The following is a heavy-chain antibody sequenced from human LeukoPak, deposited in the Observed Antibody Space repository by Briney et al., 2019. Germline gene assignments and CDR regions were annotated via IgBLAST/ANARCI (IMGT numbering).Heavy chain of an antibody. Sequence: PSETLSLTCTVSGGSISSSSYYWGWIRQPPGKGLEWIGSIYYSGSTYYNPSLKSRVTISVDTSMDQFSLKLSSVTAADTAVYYCARHGAQSPGAFDIWGQGTMVTVSS. J-gene: IGHJ3*02. D-gene: IGHD4/OR15-4a*01. CDR3: ARHGAQSPGAFDI. CDR2: IYYSGST. V-gene: IGHV4-39*01. CDR1: GGSISSSSYY.